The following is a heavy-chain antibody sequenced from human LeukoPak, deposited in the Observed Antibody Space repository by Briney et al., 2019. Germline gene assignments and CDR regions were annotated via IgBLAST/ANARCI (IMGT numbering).Heavy chain of an antibody. D-gene: IGHD2-2*01. CDR3: ARDCSSTSCYSWFDP. V-gene: IGHV4-4*07. CDR2: IYTSGST. CDR1: GGSISSYY. Sequence: SETLSLTCTVPGGSISSYYWSWIRQPAGKGLEWIGRIYTSGSTNYNPSLKSRVTMSVDTSKNRFSLKLSAVTAADTAVYYCARDCSSTSCYSWFDPWGQGTLVTVSS. J-gene: IGHJ5*02.